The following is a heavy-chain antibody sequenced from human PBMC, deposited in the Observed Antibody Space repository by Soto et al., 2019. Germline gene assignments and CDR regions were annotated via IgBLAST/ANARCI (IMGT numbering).Heavy chain of an antibody. V-gene: IGHV3-30*04. D-gene: IGHD3-22*01. Sequence: GESLKISCAASGFTFSSYAMHWVRQAPGKGLEWVAVISYDGSNKYYADSVKGRFTISRDNSKNTLYLQMNSLRAEDTAVYYCARARGDYYDSSGPFDYWGQGTLVTVSS. CDR2: ISYDGSNK. CDR3: ARARGDYYDSSGPFDY. CDR1: GFTFSSYA. J-gene: IGHJ4*02.